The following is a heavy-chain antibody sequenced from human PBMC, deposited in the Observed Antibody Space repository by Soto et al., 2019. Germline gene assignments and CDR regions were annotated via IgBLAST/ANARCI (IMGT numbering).Heavy chain of an antibody. V-gene: IGHV3-9*01. D-gene: IGHD3-9*01. CDR1: VDLG. CDR2: VSGITWDNDKI. J-gene: IGHJ3*01. CDR3: AKAVHGILAGCAGFDF. Sequence: VDLGGHRIIKNTGKGLEWVSGVSGITWDNDKIGYADSVKGRFTISSDNANNSLYLQMNSLKTDDTALYYCAKAVHGILAGCAGFDFWGHGTIVTGSS.